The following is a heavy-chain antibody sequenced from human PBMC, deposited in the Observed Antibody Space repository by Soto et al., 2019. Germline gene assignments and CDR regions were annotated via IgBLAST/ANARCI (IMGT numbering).Heavy chain of an antibody. J-gene: IGHJ5*02. CDR1: GGSISSGAYY. D-gene: IGHD6-13*01. Sequence: PSETLSLTCTVSGGSISSGAYYWGWIRQHPGKGLEWIGYISHRGTAYYTPSLKSRVSLSVDPSKSQFSLNVTSLTAADTAVYYCARVSATGTRWFDPWGPATLVTVSS. CDR2: ISHRGTA. V-gene: IGHV4-31*03. CDR3: ARVSATGTRWFDP.